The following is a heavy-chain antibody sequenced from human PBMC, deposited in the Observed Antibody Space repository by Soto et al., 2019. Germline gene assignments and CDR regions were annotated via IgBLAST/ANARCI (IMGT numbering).Heavy chain of an antibody. CDR1: GFTFTTYW. V-gene: IGHV3-7*03. D-gene: IGHD1-26*01. CDR2: INPDGMGK. CDR3: ARDIGGDPTRFDP. J-gene: IGHJ5*02. Sequence: EVQLVESGGGLVQPGGSRRLSCAASGFTFTTYWVGWVRQAPGKGLEWVASINPDGMGKYYVDSVKGRFTISRDNDENSLYLQMNSLRAEDTAVYYCARDIGGDPTRFDPWGQGTLVTVSS.